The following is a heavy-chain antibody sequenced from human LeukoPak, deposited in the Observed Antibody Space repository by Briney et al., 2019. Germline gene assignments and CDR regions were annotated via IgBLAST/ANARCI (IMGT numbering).Heavy chain of an antibody. J-gene: IGHJ6*03. CDR2: ISAYNGNT. D-gene: IGHD6-6*01. CDR1: GYTFTSYG. CDR3: ARDLEQLAPPEIYYYYYMDV. V-gene: IGHV1-18*01. Sequence: GSSVKVSCKASGYTFTSYGISWVRQAPGQGLEWMGWISAYNGNTNYAQKLQGRVTMTTDTSTSTAYMELRSLRSDDTAVYYCARDLEQLAPPEIYYYYYMDVWGKGTTVTISS.